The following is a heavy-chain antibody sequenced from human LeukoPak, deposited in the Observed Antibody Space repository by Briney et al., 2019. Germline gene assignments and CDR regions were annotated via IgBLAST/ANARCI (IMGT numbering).Heavy chain of an antibody. CDR1: GFTFSSYW. D-gene: IGHD1-7*01. V-gene: IGHV3-74*01. J-gene: IGHJ4*02. CDR2: INSDGSST. Sequence: GGSLRLSCAASGFTFSSYWMHWVRQAPGKGLVWVSRINSDGSSTSYADSVKGRFTISRDNAKNTLYLQMNSLRAEDTAVYYCAGSNWNSNLGVDYWGQGTLVTVSS. CDR3: AGSNWNSNLGVDY.